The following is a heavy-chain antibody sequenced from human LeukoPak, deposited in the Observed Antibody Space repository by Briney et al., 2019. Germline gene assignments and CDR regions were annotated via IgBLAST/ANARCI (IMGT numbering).Heavy chain of an antibody. J-gene: IGHJ4*02. CDR3: ARAHYCSGGSCYLDY. CDR1: GFTFSSYS. CDR2: ISSSSSYI. D-gene: IGHD2-15*01. Sequence: PGGSLRLSCAASGFTFSSYSMNRVRQAPGKGLEWVSSISSSSSYIYYADSVKGRFTISRGNAKNSLYLQMNSLRAEDTAVYYCARAHYCSGGSCYLDYWGQGTLVTVSS. V-gene: IGHV3-21*01.